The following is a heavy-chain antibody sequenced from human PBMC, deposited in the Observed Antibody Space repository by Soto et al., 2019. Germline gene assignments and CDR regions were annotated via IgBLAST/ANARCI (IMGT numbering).Heavy chain of an antibody. CDR2: ISVSGDIT. J-gene: IGHJ6*02. V-gene: IGHV3-23*01. Sequence: EVQLLESGGALVQPGGSLRLSCAASGFTFSSYAMSWVRQAPGKGLEWVSAISVSGDITYYADSVKGRFSISRDDSKNTLYLQMNSLRIEDTAVYYCAKDDGSTWSMFYSYYGVDVWGQGTTVTVSS. CDR1: GFTFSSYA. D-gene: IGHD6-13*01. CDR3: AKDDGSTWSMFYSYYGVDV.